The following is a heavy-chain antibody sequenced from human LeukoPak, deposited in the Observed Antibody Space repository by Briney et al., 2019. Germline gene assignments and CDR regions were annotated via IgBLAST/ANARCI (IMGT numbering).Heavy chain of an antibody. D-gene: IGHD3-10*01. CDR2: INTNTGDP. J-gene: IGHJ4*02. CDR3: ARSSRGVIGLLDY. V-gene: IGHV7-4-1*01. Sequence: ASVKVSCKASGYSFSDYTINWVRQAPGQGLEWVRWINTNTGDPIYARGFKGRFVLSVDKSVNTAYLEIASLQTEDNAVYYCARSSRGVIGLLDYWGQGTLVTVSS. CDR1: GYSFSDYT.